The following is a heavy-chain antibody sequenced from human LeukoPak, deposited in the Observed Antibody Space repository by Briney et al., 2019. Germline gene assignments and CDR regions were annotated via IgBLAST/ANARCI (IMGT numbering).Heavy chain of an antibody. CDR3: ARHGGYCSSTSCYGNWFDH. CDR1: GGSISSSSYY. Sequence: SEILSLTCTVSGGSISSSSYYWGWIRQPPGKGLEWIVSIYYSGSTYYNPSLKSRVTISVDTSMNQFVLKLSSVTAAETAVYYCARHGGYCSSTSCYGNWFDHWGQGTLVTVSS. J-gene: IGHJ5*02. V-gene: IGHV4-39*01. D-gene: IGHD2-2*01. CDR2: IYYSGST.